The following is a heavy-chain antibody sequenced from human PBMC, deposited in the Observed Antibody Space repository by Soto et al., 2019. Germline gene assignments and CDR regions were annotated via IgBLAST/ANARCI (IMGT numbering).Heavy chain of an antibody. D-gene: IGHD6-13*01. CDR3: ARGGSSSWYYYYGMDV. CDR2: IYYSGST. CDR1: GGSVSSGSYY. V-gene: IGHV4-61*01. J-gene: IGHJ6*02. Sequence: SETLSLTCTVSGGSVSSGSYYWSWIRQPPGKGPEWIGYIYYSGSTNYNPSLKSRVTISVDTSKNQFSLKLSSVTAADTAVYYCARGGSSSWYYYYGMDVWGQGTTVTVSS.